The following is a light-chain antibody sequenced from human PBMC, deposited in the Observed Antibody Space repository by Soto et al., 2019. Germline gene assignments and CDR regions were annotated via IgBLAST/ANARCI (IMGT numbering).Light chain of an antibody. CDR2: AAS. Sequence: DIQMTQSPSSLSASVGDRVTITCRASQSVNTYLHWYQQKAGQAPKLLIYAASNLQSGVPSRFSGRGSGTEFTLTISSLQTDDFATYYCQQYNSYPGAFGQGTKVDIK. CDR3: QQYNSYPGA. V-gene: IGKV1-39*01. CDR1: QSVNTY. J-gene: IGKJ1*01.